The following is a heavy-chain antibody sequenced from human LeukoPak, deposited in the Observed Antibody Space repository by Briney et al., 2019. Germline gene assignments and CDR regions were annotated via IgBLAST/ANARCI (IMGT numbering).Heavy chain of an antibody. D-gene: IGHD3-22*01. CDR3: ARDSLYDDNGYYHYFDY. J-gene: IGHJ4*02. CDR1: GFSFSTYG. Sequence: PGGSLRLSCAASGFSFSTYGMRWVRQAPGKGLEWVAMIWYDASGQRYADSVKGRFTISRDTSKNTLYLQMNSLRAEDTAVYFCARDSLYDDNGYYHYFDYWGQGTLVTVSS. V-gene: IGHV3-33*01. CDR2: IWYDASGQ.